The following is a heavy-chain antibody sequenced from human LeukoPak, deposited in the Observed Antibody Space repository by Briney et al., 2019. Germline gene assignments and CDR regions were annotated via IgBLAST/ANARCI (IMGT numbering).Heavy chain of an antibody. CDR2: IKQDGSEK. CDR1: GFTFSSCA. V-gene: IGHV3-7*01. D-gene: IGHD2-2*01. Sequence: GGSLRLSCAASGFTFSSCAMSWVRQAPGKGLEWVANIKQDGSEKYYVDSVKGRFTISRDNAKKSLYLQMNSLRAEDTAVYYCARGGSRIITSCVLDYWGQGTLVTVSS. CDR3: ARGGSRIITSCVLDY. J-gene: IGHJ4*02.